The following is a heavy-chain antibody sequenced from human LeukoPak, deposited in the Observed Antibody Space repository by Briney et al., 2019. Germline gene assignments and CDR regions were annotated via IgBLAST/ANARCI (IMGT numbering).Heavy chain of an antibody. D-gene: IGHD3-10*01. Sequence: PSETLSLTCTVSGGSISSYYWSWIRQPPGKGLEGIGYIYYSGSTNYNPSLKSRVTISVDTSKNQFSLKLSSVTAADTAVYYCAREEVVLGSNWFDPWGQGTLVTVSS. CDR1: GGSISSYY. J-gene: IGHJ5*02. V-gene: IGHV4-59*01. CDR3: AREEVVLGSNWFDP. CDR2: IYYSGST.